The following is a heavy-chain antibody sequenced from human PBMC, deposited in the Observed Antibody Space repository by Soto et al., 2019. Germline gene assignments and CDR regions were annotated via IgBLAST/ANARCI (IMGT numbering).Heavy chain of an antibody. CDR1: GLSLDRYY. CDR2: IHHIAST. J-gene: IGHJ4*02. V-gene: IGHV4-34*01. Sequence: SDTLSLTCALYGLSLDRYYCSLIRQPPGKGLESIGEIHHIASTKYNPSLKSRASLSVDTSTKQFSLKMTSMTAADRGVYYCARGVDSWSGYLFWGQGTPVTVS. D-gene: IGHD3-3*01. CDR3: ARGVDSWSGYLF.